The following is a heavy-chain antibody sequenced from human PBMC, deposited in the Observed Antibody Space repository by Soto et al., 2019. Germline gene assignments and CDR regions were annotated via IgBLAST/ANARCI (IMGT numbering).Heavy chain of an antibody. J-gene: IGHJ6*02. CDR3: ARVPYYDILTGYTDYYYYYGMDV. Sequence: SVKVSCKASGGTFSSYAISWVRQAPGQGLEWMVGIIPIFGTANYAQKFQGRVTITADESTSTAYMELSSLRSEDTAVYYCARVPYYDILTGYTDYYYYYGMDVWGQGTTVTVSS. CDR1: GGTFSSYA. V-gene: IGHV1-69*13. CDR2: IIPIFGTA. D-gene: IGHD3-9*01.